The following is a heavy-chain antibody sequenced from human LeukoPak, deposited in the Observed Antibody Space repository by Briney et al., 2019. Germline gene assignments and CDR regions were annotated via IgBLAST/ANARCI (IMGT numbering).Heavy chain of an antibody. Sequence: PGGSLRLSCAASGFTFDEYGMSWVRQAPGKGLEWVSGINWNGGSTGYADSVKGRFTISRDNAKNSLYLQMNSLRAEDTALYYCARDRYGSNYYYYMDVWGKGTTVTVSS. J-gene: IGHJ6*03. CDR3: ARDRYGSNYYYYMDV. CDR2: INWNGGST. CDR1: GFTFDEYG. V-gene: IGHV3-20*04. D-gene: IGHD6-13*01.